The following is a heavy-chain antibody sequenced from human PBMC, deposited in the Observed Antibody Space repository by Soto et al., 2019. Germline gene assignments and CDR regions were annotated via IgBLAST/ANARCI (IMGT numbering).Heavy chain of an antibody. CDR3: ARSRPVLLWFGESNNWFDP. J-gene: IGHJ5*02. D-gene: IGHD3-10*01. Sequence: QVQLQQWGAGLLKPSETLSLTCAVYGGSFSGYYWSWIRQPPGKGLEWIGEINHSGSTNYNPSLKSRVTISVDTSKIQFSLKLSSVTAADTAVYYCARSRPVLLWFGESNNWFDPWGQGTLVTVSS. CDR1: GGSFSGYY. CDR2: INHSGST. V-gene: IGHV4-34*01.